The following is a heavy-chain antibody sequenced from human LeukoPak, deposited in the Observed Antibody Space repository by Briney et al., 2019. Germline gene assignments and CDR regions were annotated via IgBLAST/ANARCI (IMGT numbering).Heavy chain of an antibody. D-gene: IGHD5-18*01. V-gene: IGHV3-66*01. J-gene: IGHJ4*02. CDR3: ARGYTYGDY. Sequence: GGSLRLSRAASGFTVSSNYMSWVRQAPGKGMEWVSIIYSGGSRDYADSVKGRFTDTRDNSKNTLYLQMNSLKAEDKAVYYCARGYTYGDYWGQGTLVTVSS. CDR2: IYSGGSR. CDR1: GFTVSSNY.